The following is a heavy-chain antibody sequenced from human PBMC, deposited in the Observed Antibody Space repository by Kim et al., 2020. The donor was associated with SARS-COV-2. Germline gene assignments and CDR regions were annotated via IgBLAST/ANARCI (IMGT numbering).Heavy chain of an antibody. D-gene: IGHD6-19*01. V-gene: IGHV4-59*08. CDR2: ICYSGST. CDR1: GGSISSYY. CDR3: ARGYSSGWYNY. J-gene: IGHJ4*02. Sequence: SETLSLTCTVSGGSISSYYWSWIRQPPGKGLEWIGYICYSGSTNYNPSLKSRVTISVDTSKNQFSLKLSSVTAADTAVYYCARGYSSGWYNYWGQGTLVTVSS.